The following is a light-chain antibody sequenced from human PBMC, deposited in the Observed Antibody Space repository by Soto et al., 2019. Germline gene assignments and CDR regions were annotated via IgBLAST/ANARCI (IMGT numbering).Light chain of an antibody. J-gene: IGKJ4*01. V-gene: IGKV1-39*01. Sequence: DIQMTQSPSSLSASVGDRVTITCRASQSISSYFNWYQQKPGKAPKLLIYAASSLQSGVPSRFSGSGSGTDFTLTISSLQPEDFATYYCQQSYSTPRSYTFGGGTNVAIK. CDR2: AAS. CDR1: QSISSY. CDR3: QQSYSTPRSYT.